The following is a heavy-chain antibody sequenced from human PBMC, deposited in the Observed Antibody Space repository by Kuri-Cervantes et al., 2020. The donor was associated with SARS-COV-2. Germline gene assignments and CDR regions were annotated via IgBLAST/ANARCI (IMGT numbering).Heavy chain of an antibody. CDR2: INPNSGGT. CDR3: ARAAAPPGGDYYHMDV. J-gene: IGHJ6*03. CDR1: GYTFTGYY. V-gene: IGHV1-2*02. D-gene: IGHD2-2*01. Sequence: ASVKVSCKASGYTFTGYYMHWVRQAPGQGLEWMGWINPNSGGTNYAQKFQGRVTMTRDTSISTAYMELSRLRSDDTAVYYCARAAAPPGGDYYHMDVWGKGTTVTVSS.